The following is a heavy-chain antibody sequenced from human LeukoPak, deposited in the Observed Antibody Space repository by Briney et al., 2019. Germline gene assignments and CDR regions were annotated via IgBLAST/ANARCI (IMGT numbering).Heavy chain of an antibody. J-gene: IGHJ5*02. CDR3: ARHFRGTYCENNWFDP. CDR2: IYFSGST. V-gene: IGHV4-39*01. CDR1: GGSVTSSSFY. Sequence: SETLSLTCTVSGGSVTSSSFYWGWIRQPPGKGLEWIGSIYFSGSTYYNPSLKSRLTISVDTSKNQFSLKLSSVTAADTAVYYCARHFRGTYCENNWFDPWGQGTLVTVSS. D-gene: IGHD1-26*01.